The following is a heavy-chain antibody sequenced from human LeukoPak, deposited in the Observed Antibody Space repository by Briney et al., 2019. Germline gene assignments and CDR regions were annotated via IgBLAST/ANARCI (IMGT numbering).Heavy chain of an antibody. D-gene: IGHD4-23*01. CDR2: INPSSGIT. CDR3: ASSDYGGNRDAFDI. Sequence: ASVKVSCKASEYTFTSYYMHWVRQAPGQALEWMGMINPSSGITTYAQKFQGRVSMTRDTSTSTVYMELSSLSSEDTALYYCASSDYGGNRDAFDIWGQGTMVTVSS. V-gene: IGHV1-46*01. CDR1: EYTFTSYY. J-gene: IGHJ3*02.